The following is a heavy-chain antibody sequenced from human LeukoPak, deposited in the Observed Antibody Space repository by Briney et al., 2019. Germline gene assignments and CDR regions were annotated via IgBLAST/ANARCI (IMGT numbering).Heavy chain of an antibody. D-gene: IGHD3-16*01. Sequence: GGSLRLSCAASGFTFSNYWMLWFRQAPGKGLVFVSRIASDGGSTKYADSVNGRFTISRDNAKNTLYLQMDSLRAEDTAVYYCVRDSTYGVDYWGQGTLVTVSS. CDR2: IASDGGST. J-gene: IGHJ4*02. CDR3: VRDSTYGVDY. V-gene: IGHV3-74*01. CDR1: GFTFSNYW.